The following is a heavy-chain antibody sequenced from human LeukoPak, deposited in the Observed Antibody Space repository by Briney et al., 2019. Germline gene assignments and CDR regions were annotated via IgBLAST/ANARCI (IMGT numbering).Heavy chain of an antibody. CDR3: ARVNYYDSSEFYFGWLDP. V-gene: IGHV3-20*01. CDR2: INWNGGST. J-gene: IGHJ5*02. CDR1: GFTFDDYG. D-gene: IGHD3-22*01. Sequence: GGSLRLSCAAFGFTFDDYGMPWVRQAPGKGLAWVSGINWNGGSTGYADSVKGRFTISGYNANNSLYLQMNSLRADDTALYHCARVNYYDSSEFYFGWLDPWGQGTLVTVSS.